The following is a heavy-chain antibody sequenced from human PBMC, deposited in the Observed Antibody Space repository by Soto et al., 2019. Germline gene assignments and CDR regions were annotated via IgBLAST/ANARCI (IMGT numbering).Heavy chain of an antibody. Sequence: VKVSCKASGYTFTSYGISWVRQAPGQGLEWMGWISAYNGNTNYAQKLQGRVTMTTDTSTSTAYMELRSLRSDDTAVYYCARGHPYDILTGYSFYYYYGMDVWGQGTTVTVSS. CDR3: ARGHPYDILTGYSFYYYYGMDV. CDR2: ISAYNGNT. J-gene: IGHJ6*02. V-gene: IGHV1-18*01. CDR1: GYTFTSYG. D-gene: IGHD3-9*01.